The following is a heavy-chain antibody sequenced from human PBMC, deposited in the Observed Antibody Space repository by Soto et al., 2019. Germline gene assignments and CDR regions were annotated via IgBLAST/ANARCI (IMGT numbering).Heavy chain of an antibody. J-gene: IGHJ6*03. D-gene: IGHD4-17*01. CDR1: GYTFTSYG. V-gene: IGHV1-18*01. Sequence: DSVKVSCEASGYTFTSYGISWVRQAPGQGLEWMGWISAYNGNTNYAQKLQGRVTMTTDTSTSTAYMELRSLRSDDTAVYYCARDLTHDYGDDYYYYMYGWGKGATVTVSS. CDR2: ISAYNGNT. CDR3: ARDLTHDYGDDYYYYMYG.